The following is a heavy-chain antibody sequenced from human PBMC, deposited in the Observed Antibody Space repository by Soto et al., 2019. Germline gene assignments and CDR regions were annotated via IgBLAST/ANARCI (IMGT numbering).Heavy chain of an antibody. CDR3: ARADGPGFVGP. CDR1: RYTFTSYA. D-gene: IGHD2-2*01. CDR2: INAGNGNT. V-gene: IGHV1-3*05. J-gene: IGHJ5*02. Sequence: QVQLVQSRAEEKEPGASVKVSCKASRYTFTSYAMNWVRQAPGQRPEWMAWINAGNGNTKYSQNFQGRVTITRDTSASTAYMELSSLISEDTAVYYCARADGPGFVGPWGQGTLVTVSS.